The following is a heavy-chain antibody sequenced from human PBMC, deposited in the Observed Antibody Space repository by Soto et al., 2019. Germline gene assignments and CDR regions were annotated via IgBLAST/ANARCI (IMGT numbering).Heavy chain of an antibody. D-gene: IGHD6-19*01. CDR2: MYYTGST. J-gene: IGHJ4*02. CDR3: ARHRVAMAAPFDH. CDR1: GGSISQYY. V-gene: IGHV4-59*08. Sequence: PSETLSLTCTVSGGSISQYYWSWIRQPPGKGLEWIGNMYYTGSTTYNPSFKSRLTISVDTSKNQFYLKLNSVTAADTAVYYCARHRVAMAAPFDHWGQGTLVTVSS.